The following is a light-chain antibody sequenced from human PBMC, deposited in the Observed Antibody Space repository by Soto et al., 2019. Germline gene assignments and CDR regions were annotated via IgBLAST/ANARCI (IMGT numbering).Light chain of an antibody. Sequence: EFVLTQSPATLSLSPGERATLSCRASQSVRSSLAWYQQKPGQAPRLLIYDASNRATGIPARFSGSGSGTDFTLTISSLEPEDFAVYYCQQRSSWLFTFGGGTKVEIK. CDR3: QQRSSWLFT. CDR1: QSVRSS. CDR2: DAS. J-gene: IGKJ4*01. V-gene: IGKV3-11*01.